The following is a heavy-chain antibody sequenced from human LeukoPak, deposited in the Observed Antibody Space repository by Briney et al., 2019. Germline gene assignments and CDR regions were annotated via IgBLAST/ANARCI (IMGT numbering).Heavy chain of an antibody. D-gene: IGHD3-10*01. CDR1: GFSFSTYS. V-gene: IGHV3-21*01. CDR3: AREDYYGSGHFDY. CDR2: ISSSSSYI. Sequence: GGSLRLSCAASGFSFSTYSINWVRQAPGKGLEWVSSISSSSSYIYYADSVKGRFTISRDNAKNSLYLQMNSVRAEDTAVYYCAREDYYGSGHFDYWGQGTLVTVSS. J-gene: IGHJ4*02.